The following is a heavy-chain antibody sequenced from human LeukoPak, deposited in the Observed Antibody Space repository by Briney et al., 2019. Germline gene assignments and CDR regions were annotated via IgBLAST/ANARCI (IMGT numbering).Heavy chain of an antibody. Sequence: SETLSLTCTVSGGSISSYYWSWIRQPPGKGLEWIGYIYYSGSTNYNPSLKSRVTISVDTSKNQFSLKLSSVTAADTAVYYCVRAKGYCSGGSCFWFDPWGQGTLVTVSS. CDR1: GGSISSYY. CDR3: VRAKGYCSGGSCFWFDP. V-gene: IGHV4-59*01. CDR2: IYYSGST. D-gene: IGHD2-15*01. J-gene: IGHJ5*02.